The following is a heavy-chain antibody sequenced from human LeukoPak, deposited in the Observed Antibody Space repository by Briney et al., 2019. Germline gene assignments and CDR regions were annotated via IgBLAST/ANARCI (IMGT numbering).Heavy chain of an antibody. D-gene: IGHD6-19*01. V-gene: IGHV4-59*08. CDR1: GGSMSTYY. Sequence: PSETLSLTCAVSGGSMSTYYWSWIRQPPGKGLEWIAYISHSGNTNYNPSLKSRVTISVDTSKNQFSLQLSSVTAADTAVYYCARHGGGWSFDYWGQGTLVTVSS. CDR3: ARHGGGWSFDY. J-gene: IGHJ4*02. CDR2: ISHSGNT.